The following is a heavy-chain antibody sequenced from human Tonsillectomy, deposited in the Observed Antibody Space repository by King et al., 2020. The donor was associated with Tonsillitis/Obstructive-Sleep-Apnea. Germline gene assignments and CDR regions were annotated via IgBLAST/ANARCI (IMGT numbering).Heavy chain of an antibody. V-gene: IGHV4-39*01. CDR3: ARRGSVLPLDAFDI. CDR1: GDSFSTTTYY. D-gene: IGHD6-25*01. J-gene: IGHJ3*02. Sequence: LQLQESGPGLVKPSETLSLTCAFSGDSFSTTTYYWAWVRQPPGKALEWIGTIYHGGDTYYHPSLGSRVTISVDTSKRQVLLKLTSMTAADTAVYYCARRGSVLPLDAFDIWGQGTMVTVSS. CDR2: IYHGGDT.